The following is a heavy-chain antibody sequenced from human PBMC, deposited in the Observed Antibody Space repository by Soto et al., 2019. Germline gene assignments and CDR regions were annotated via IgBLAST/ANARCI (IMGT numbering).Heavy chain of an antibody. CDR3: ATKGIAADKEHFDY. J-gene: IGHJ4*02. D-gene: IGHD6-13*01. CDR2: FDPEDGET. CDR1: GYTFTSYF. Sequence: ASVNRSCKASGYTFTSYFISWVRQAPGQGLEWMGGFDPEDGETIYAQKFQGRVTMTEDTSTDTAYMELSSLRSEDTAVYYCATKGIAADKEHFDYWGQGTLVTVSS. V-gene: IGHV1-24*01.